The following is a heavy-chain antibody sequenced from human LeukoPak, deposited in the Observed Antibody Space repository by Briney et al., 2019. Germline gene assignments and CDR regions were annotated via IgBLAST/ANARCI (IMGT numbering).Heavy chain of an antibody. J-gene: IGHJ4*02. V-gene: IGHV4-39*01. CDR3: ARQRGYCSGGSCYGMFDY. D-gene: IGHD2-15*01. CDR2: IYYSGSI. CDR1: GGSISSSNYY. Sequence: PSETLSLTCTVSGGSISSSNYYWGWIRQPPGKGLEWIGSIYYSGSIYYNPPLKSRVTISVDTSKNQFSLKLPSVPAADTAVYYCARQRGYCSGGSCYGMFDYWGQGTLVTVSS.